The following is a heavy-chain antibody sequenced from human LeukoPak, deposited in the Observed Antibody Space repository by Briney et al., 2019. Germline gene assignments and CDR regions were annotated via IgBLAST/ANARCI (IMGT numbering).Heavy chain of an antibody. CDR1: GGSISSSSYY. CDR3: ARQVVVTTDAFDI. D-gene: IGHD2-21*02. Sequence: PSETLSLTCTVSGGSISSSSYYWGWIRQPPGKGLEWIGSIYYSGSTYYNPSLKSRVTISVDTSKNQFSLKLSSVTAADTAVYYCARQVVVTTDAFDIWGQGTMVTVSS. CDR2: IYYSGST. J-gene: IGHJ3*02. V-gene: IGHV4-39*01.